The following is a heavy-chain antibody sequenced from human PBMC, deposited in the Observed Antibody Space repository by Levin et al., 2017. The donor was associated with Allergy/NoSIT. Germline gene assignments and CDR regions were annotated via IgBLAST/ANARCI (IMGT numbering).Heavy chain of an antibody. Sequence: SGGSLRLSCAASGFTFSSYGMHWVRQAPGKGLEWVAVISYDGSNKYYADSVKGRFIISRDNSKNTLYLQMNSLRAEDTAVYYCAKDDYKNWFDPWGQGTLVTVSS. CDR2: ISYDGSNK. CDR3: AKDDYKNWFDP. J-gene: IGHJ5*02. D-gene: IGHD4-11*01. V-gene: IGHV3-30*18. CDR1: GFTFSSYG.